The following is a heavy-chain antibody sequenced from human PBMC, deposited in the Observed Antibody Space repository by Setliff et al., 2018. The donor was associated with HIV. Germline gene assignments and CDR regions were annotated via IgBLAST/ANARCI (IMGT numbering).Heavy chain of an antibody. CDR3: ARDAGYIGTSWNY. CDR2: VIPGLGIA. Sequence: SVKVSCKASGGTFSSYRISWVRQAPGQGLEYMGGVIPGLGIAYYAQRFQGRITITADESTSTVYMDLSSLRSEDTAMYYCARDAGYIGTSWNYWGQGTLVTVPQ. CDR1: GGTFSSYR. V-gene: IGHV1-69*10. J-gene: IGHJ4*02. D-gene: IGHD5-12*01.